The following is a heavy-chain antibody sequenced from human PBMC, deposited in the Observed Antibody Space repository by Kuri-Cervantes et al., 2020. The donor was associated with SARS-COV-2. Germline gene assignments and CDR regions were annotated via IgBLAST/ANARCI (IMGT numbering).Heavy chain of an antibody. D-gene: IGHD6-13*01. CDR2: NYYSGST. CDR3: ARLEIPLVAAAYAY. J-gene: IGHJ4*02. Sequence: SETLSLSCTVAGGSISSSSYYWGWIRQPPGKGLEWIGSNYYSGSTYYNPSLKSRVTISVDTSKNQFSLKLSSVTAADTAEYYCARLEIPLVAAAYAYWGQGTLVTVSS. V-gene: IGHV4-39*01. CDR1: GGSISSSSYY.